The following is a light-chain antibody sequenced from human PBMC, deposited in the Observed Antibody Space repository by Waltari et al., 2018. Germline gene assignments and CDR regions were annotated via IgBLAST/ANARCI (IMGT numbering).Light chain of an antibody. J-gene: IGLJ2*01. CDR3: CSFAGTHTYV. CDR1: SRDVGGHDY. CDR2: HVS. Sequence: QSALTQPRSVSGSPGQSVAISCTGTSRDVGGHDYVSWYQQHTGQAPQLLVYHVSTRPSGVPDRFSGSRSGNTSSLTISGLQAEDEADYYCCSFAGTHTYVFGGGTELTVL. V-gene: IGLV2-11*01.